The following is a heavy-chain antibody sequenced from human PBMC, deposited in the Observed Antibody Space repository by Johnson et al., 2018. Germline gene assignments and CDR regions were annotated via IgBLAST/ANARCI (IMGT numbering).Heavy chain of an antibody. J-gene: IGHJ6*03. V-gene: IGHV3-11*04. CDR3: ASAHVRSNSCGYYYMDV. Sequence: QVQLQESGGGLVKPGGSLRLSCAASGFTLSDYYMSWIRQAPGKGLEWVSYISASGTGIYYTDSVKGRFTMSRDNAKNSQYLQMDSLRADDAAVYYCASAHVRSNSCGYYYMDVWGEGTTVTVSS. CDR1: GFTLSDYY. D-gene: IGHD4-23*01. CDR2: ISASGTGI.